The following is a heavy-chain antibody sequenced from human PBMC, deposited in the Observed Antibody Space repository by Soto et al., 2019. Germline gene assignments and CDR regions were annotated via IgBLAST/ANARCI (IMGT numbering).Heavy chain of an antibody. J-gene: IGHJ6*02. CDR1: GFTFSSYS. CDR2: ISSSSSYI. Sequence: GGSLRLSCAASGFTFSSYSMNWIRQAPGKGLEWVSSISSSSSYIYYADSVKGRFTISRDNAKNSLYLQMNSLRAEDTAVYYCARLSTGESARDSSDFWSGYYDYYYYGMDVWGQGTTVTVSS. D-gene: IGHD3-3*01. CDR3: ARLSTGESARDSSDFWSGYYDYYYYGMDV. V-gene: IGHV3-21*01.